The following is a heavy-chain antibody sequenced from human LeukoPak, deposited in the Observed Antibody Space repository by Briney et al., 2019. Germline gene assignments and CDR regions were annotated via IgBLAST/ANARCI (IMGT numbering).Heavy chain of an antibody. CDR1: GFIFSNYA. D-gene: IGHD2-15*01. CDR2: TSYEGTNK. CDR3: ARSPRRFCSGGSCSDGMDV. J-gene: IGHJ6*02. Sequence: GGSLRLSCAASGFIFSNYALHWVRQAPGKGLEWVALTSYEGTNKYYADSVKGRFTISRDNSKNTLYLQMNSLRAEDTAVYYCARSPRRFCSGGSCSDGMDVWGQGTTVTVSS. V-gene: IGHV3-30-3*01.